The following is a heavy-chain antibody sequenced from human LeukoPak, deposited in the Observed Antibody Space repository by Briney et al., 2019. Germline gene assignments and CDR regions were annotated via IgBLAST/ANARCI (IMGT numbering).Heavy chain of an antibody. V-gene: IGHV1-18*01. J-gene: IGHJ4*02. CDR2: ISAYSGNT. CDR1: GYTFTSYG. CDR3: ARVPRRDGYNGFDY. D-gene: IGHD5-24*01. Sequence: GASVKVSCKASGYTFTSYGISWVRQAPGQGLEWMGWISAYSGNTNYAQKLQGRVTMTTDTSTSTAYMELRSLRSDDTAVYYCARVPRRDGYNGFDYWGQGTLVTVSS.